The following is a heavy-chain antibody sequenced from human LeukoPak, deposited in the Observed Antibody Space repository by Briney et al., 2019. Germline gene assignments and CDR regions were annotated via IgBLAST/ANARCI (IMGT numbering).Heavy chain of an antibody. J-gene: IGHJ4*02. CDR3: ARVSTGYSGYDSDFDY. CDR1: GFTFSSYA. D-gene: IGHD5-12*01. CDR2: ISYDGSNK. Sequence: GGSLRLSCAASGFTFSSYAMHLVRQAPGKGLEWVAVISYDGSNKYYADSVKGRFTISRDNSKNTLYLQMNSLRAEDTAVYYCARVSTGYSGYDSDFDYWGQGTLVTVSS. V-gene: IGHV3-30-3*01.